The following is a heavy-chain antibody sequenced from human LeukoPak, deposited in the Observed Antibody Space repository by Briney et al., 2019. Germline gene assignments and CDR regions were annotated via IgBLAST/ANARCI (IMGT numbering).Heavy chain of an antibody. J-gene: IGHJ3*02. Sequence: RPGGSLRLSCAGSGFTFRNYAMSWVRQAPGKGLEWVSVISSSGGSTYYADSVKGRFTISRDNSKSTLYLQMSSLRAEDTAVYSCAKDRDDYGGNGDTFDMWGQGTMVTVSS. D-gene: IGHD4-23*01. CDR3: AKDRDDYGGNGDTFDM. CDR2: ISSSGGST. CDR1: GFTFRNYA. V-gene: IGHV3-23*01.